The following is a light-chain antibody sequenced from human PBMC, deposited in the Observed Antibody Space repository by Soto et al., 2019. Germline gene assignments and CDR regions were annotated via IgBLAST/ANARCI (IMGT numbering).Light chain of an antibody. Sequence: QSALTQPASVSGSPGQSITISCTGTSGDVGSYNLVSWYQQHPGKAPKLMIYEGSKRPSGVSNRFSGSKSGNTASLTISGLQAEDEADYYCCSYAGSSTYVFGTGTKV. V-gene: IGLV2-23*01. J-gene: IGLJ1*01. CDR1: SGDVGSYNL. CDR2: EGS. CDR3: CSYAGSSTYV.